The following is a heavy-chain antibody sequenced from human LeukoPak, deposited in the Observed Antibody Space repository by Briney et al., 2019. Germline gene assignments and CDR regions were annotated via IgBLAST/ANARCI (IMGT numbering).Heavy chain of an antibody. V-gene: IGHV3-21*01. CDR1: GFTFSSYS. D-gene: IGHD4-11*01. CDR3: AKSPLYSNYEPGTFDY. Sequence: GGSLRLSCAASGFTFSSYSMNWVRQAPGKGLEWVSSISSSSSYIYYADSVKGRFTISRDNAKNSLYLQMNSLRAEDTAVYYCAKSPLYSNYEPGTFDYWGQGTLVTVSS. J-gene: IGHJ4*02. CDR2: ISSSSSYI.